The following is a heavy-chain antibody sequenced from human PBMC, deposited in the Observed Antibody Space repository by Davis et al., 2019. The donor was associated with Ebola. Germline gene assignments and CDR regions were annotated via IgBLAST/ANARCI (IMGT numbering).Heavy chain of an antibody. Sequence: GSLRLSCTVSGGSISSSSYYWGWIRQPPGKGLEWIGYIYYSGSTNYNPSLKSRVTISVDTSKNQFSLKLSSVTAADTAVYYCARTIVGWSHDYWGQGTLVTVSS. CDR2: IYYSGST. D-gene: IGHD2-15*01. CDR1: GGSISSSSYY. J-gene: IGHJ4*02. CDR3: ARTIVGWSHDY. V-gene: IGHV4-61*05.